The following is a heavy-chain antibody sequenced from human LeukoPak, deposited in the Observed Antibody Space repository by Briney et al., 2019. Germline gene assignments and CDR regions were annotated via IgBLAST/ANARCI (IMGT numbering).Heavy chain of an antibody. CDR1: GFTFSSYG. CDR2: IWYDGSNK. J-gene: IGHJ5*02. Sequence: PGGSLRLSCAASGFTFSSYGMHWVRQAPGKGLEWVAVIWYDGSNKYYADSVKGRFTISRDNSKNTLYLQMNSLRAEDTAVYYCARDEDKKRHNWFDPWGQGTLVTVSS. V-gene: IGHV3-33*01. CDR3: ARDEDKKRHNWFDP. D-gene: IGHD2-15*01.